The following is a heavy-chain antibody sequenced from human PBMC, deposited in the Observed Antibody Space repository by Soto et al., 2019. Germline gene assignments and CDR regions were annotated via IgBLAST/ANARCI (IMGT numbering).Heavy chain of an antibody. V-gene: IGHV1-18*01. J-gene: IGHJ4*02. CDR2: ISAYNGNT. Sequence: ASVKVSCKASGYTFTSYGISWVRQAPGQGLEWMGWISAYNGNTNYAQKLQGRVTMTTDTSTSTAYMELRGLRSDDTAVYYCARELVGYDRVGSGYWGQGTLVTVSS. CDR1: GYTFTSYG. D-gene: IGHD5-12*01. CDR3: ARELVGYDRVGSGY.